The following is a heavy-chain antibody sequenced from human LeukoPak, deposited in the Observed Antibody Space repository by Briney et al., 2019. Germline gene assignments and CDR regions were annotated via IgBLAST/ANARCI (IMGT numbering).Heavy chain of an antibody. J-gene: IGHJ6*02. CDR3: AKDLAPKRYYDFWTGYYMNYYYGMDV. Sequence: GGSLRLSCAASGFTFSSYGMHWVRQAPGKGLEWVAVISYDGSNKYYADSVKGRFTISRDNSKNTLYLRMNSLRAEDTAVYYCAKDLAPKRYYDFWTGYYMNYYYGMDVWGQGTTVTVSS. D-gene: IGHD3-3*01. V-gene: IGHV3-30*18. CDR1: GFTFSSYG. CDR2: ISYDGSNK.